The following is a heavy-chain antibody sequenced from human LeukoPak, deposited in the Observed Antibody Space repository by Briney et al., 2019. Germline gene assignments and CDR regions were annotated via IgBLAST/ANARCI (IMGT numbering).Heavy chain of an antibody. V-gene: IGHV1-3*01. D-gene: IGHD4-17*01. CDR1: GYTFTSYG. Sequence: ASVKVSCKASGYTFTSYGMDWVRQAPGQRLEWMGWINAGNGNTKCSQQFQGRVTITRDTSARTAYMELGSLRSEDTAVYYCARSRTDDYGDWWWFDPWGQGTLVTVSS. J-gene: IGHJ5*02. CDR2: INAGNGNT. CDR3: ARSRTDDYGDWWWFDP.